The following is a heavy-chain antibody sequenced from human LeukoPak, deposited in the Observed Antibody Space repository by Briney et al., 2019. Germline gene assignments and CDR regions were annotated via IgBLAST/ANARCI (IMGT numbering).Heavy chain of an antibody. Sequence: GGSLRLSCAASGFTFSSYAMHWVRQAPGKGLEYVSAISNNGGSTYYANSVKGRFTISRDNSKNTLYLQMGSLRAEDMAVYYCARAKMFYYDSGTYYHAFDIWGQGTMVTVSS. D-gene: IGHD3-22*01. CDR3: ARAKMFYYDSGTYYHAFDI. V-gene: IGHV3-64*01. CDR2: ISNNGGST. J-gene: IGHJ3*02. CDR1: GFTFSSYA.